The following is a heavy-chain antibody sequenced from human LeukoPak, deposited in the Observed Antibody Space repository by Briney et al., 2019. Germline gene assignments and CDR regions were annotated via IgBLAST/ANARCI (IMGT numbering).Heavy chain of an antibody. Sequence: GGSLRLSCAASGFTFSSYSMNWVRQAPGKGLEWVSVIYSGGSTYYADSVKGRFTISRDNSKNTLYLQMNSLRAEDTAVYYCESVGAAAGIRIGRGYYGMDVWGQGTTVTVSS. J-gene: IGHJ6*02. D-gene: IGHD6-13*01. V-gene: IGHV3-66*01. CDR2: IYSGGST. CDR1: GFTFSSYS. CDR3: ESVGAAAGIRIGRGYYGMDV.